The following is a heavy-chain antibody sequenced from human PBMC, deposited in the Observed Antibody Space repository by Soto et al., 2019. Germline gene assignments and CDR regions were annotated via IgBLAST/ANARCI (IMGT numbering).Heavy chain of an antibody. V-gene: IGHV1-69*01. CDR2: IIPIFGTA. CDR3: ARDPIVPSPRGGYYYYGMDV. CDR1: GGTFSSYA. Sequence: QVQLVQSGAEVKKPGSSVKVSCKASGGTFSSYAISWVRQAPGQGLEWMGGIIPIFGTANYAQKFQGRVTITADESTSTAYMELSSLRSEDTAVYYCARDPIVPSPRGGYYYYGMDVWGQGTTVTVSS. J-gene: IGHJ6*02. D-gene: IGHD2-2*01.